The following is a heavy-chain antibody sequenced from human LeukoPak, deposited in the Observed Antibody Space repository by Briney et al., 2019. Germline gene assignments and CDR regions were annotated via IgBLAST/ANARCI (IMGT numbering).Heavy chain of an antibody. J-gene: IGHJ4*02. CDR2: ISAYNGHT. V-gene: IGHV1-18*01. D-gene: IGHD2-15*01. CDR3: AKDWEMRYWQGGFDS. Sequence: SSVQESCKSTGYTFACYTFSWVRQAPGQEREWMGCISAYNGHTHYAQQFRDRLTLTRDTSSSTAYMDLSRLTSDDTAMYFCAKDWEMRYWQGGFDSWGQGTLLTVSS. CDR1: GYTFACYT.